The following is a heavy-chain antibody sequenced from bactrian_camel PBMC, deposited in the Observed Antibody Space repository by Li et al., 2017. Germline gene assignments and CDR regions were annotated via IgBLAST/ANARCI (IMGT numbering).Heavy chain of an antibody. CDR3: AADPRSTSCWFGVRDFAY. CDR2: LTSGRYP. D-gene: IGHD6*01. CDR1: GYTFRENC. J-gene: IGHJ6*01. Sequence: HVQLVESGGGSVQAGGSLRLSCAASGYTFRENCVAWFRQNPGKERERVAVLTSGRYPTYADFVKGRFTISRDTAKNTLYLQLDDLKPEDTARYYCAADPRSTSCWFGVRDFAYEGQGTQVTVS. V-gene: IGHV3S53*01.